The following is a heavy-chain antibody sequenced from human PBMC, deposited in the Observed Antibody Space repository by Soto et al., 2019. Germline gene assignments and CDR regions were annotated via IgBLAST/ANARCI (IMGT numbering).Heavy chain of an antibody. Sequence: SETLSLTCTVSGGSISSYYWTWIRQPPGKGLEWIGYIYYSGCTNYNPSLKSRVTISVDTSKNQFSLKLSSVTAADTAVYYCARLQWSSSCYFDRWGQGTQVTVSS. CDR3: ARLQWSSSCYFDR. D-gene: IGHD2-15*01. V-gene: IGHV4-59*08. J-gene: IGHJ4*02. CDR2: IYYSGCT. CDR1: GGSISSYY.